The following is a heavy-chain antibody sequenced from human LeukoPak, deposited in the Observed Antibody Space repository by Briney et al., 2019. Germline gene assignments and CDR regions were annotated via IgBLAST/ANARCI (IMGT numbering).Heavy chain of an antibody. CDR3: ARDNSVEDTAWWFDP. J-gene: IGHJ5*02. V-gene: IGHV1-2*02. CDR2: INPNSGGT. Sequence: ASVKVSCKASGYTFTGYYMHGVRQAPGQGLEWMGWINPNSGGTNYAQKFQGRVTMTRDMSTSTDYMELSSLRSEDTAVYYCARDNSVEDTAWWFDPWGQGTLVTVSS. CDR1: GYTFTGYY. D-gene: IGHD4-23*01.